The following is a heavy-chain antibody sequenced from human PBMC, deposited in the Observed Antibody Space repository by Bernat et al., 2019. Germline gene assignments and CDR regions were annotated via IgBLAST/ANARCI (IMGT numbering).Heavy chain of an antibody. CDR1: GFTFSSYA. CDR3: AKDVVVYYYGSGGYKDV. Sequence: QVQLVESGGDMVQPGRSLRLSCEASGFTFSSYAMHWVRQAPGKGLEWLAVISYDTSDTYYADSVKGRFTISRDNSKNTVYMQMNSLRAEDTAVYYCAKDVVVYYYGSGGYKDVWGQGTTVTVSS. D-gene: IGHD3-10*01. CDR2: ISYDTSDT. V-gene: IGHV3-30*18. J-gene: IGHJ6*02.